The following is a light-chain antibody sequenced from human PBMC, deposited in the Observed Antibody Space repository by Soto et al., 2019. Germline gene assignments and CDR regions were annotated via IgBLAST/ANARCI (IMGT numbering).Light chain of an antibody. CDR2: DVT. CDR3: RSFTSSNTLV. Sequence: QSVLTQPASVSGSPGQSITISCTGTSSDVGGYNYVSWYQQHPGTAPKLMIYDVTDRPSGVSDRFSGSKSGNTASLTISGLRADDEADYYCRSFTSSNTLVFGGGPTLTVL. CDR1: SSDVGGYNY. V-gene: IGLV2-14*03. J-gene: IGLJ2*01.